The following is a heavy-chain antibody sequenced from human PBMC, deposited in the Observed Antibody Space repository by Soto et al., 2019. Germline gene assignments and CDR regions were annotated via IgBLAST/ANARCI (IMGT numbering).Heavy chain of an antibody. CDR3: ARTTPRSLRSFDF. V-gene: IGHV4-30-4*08. J-gene: IGHJ4*02. CDR2: IYYTGST. Sequence: SETLSLTCTVSGGSISSGGYYWSWIRQHPGKGLEWIGYIYYTGSTFYNPSLRSRGTISVDTSKNQFSLKLKSVTAADTAVYYCARTTPRSLRSFDFWGKGTLLTLSS. CDR1: GGSISSGGYY. D-gene: IGHD1-1*01.